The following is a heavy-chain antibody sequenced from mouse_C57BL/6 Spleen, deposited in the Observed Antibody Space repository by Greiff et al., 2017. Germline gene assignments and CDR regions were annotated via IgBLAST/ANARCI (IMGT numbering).Heavy chain of an antibody. CDR1: GYAFSSYW. CDR3: ERVGWLLSFDY. V-gene: IGHV1-80*01. Sequence: VQLQQSGAELVKPGASVKISCKASGYAFSSYWMNWVKQRPGKGLEWIGQIYPGDGDTNYNGKFKGKATLTADKSSSTAYMQLSSLTSEDSAVYCGERVGWLLSFDYWGQGTTLTVSS. J-gene: IGHJ2*01. D-gene: IGHD2-3*01. CDR2: IYPGDGDT.